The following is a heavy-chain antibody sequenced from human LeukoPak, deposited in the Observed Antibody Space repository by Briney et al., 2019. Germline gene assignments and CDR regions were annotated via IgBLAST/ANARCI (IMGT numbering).Heavy chain of an antibody. V-gene: IGHV3-30-3*01. D-gene: IGHD5-12*01. J-gene: IGHJ4*02. CDR3: ARDRSGFYSVDY. CDR1: GFTFSENN. Sequence: GMSLRLSCAASGFTFSENNVHWVRQAPGKGLEWVALLSNDRNNYAYADSVKGRFTLSGDKSKTTLYLQMNSLRAEDTAVYYCARDRSGFYSVDYWGQGTLVTVSS. CDR2: LSNDRNNY.